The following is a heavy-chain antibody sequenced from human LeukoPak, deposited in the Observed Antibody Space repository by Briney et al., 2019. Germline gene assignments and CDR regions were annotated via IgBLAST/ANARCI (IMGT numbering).Heavy chain of an antibody. J-gene: IGHJ4*02. CDR1: GFTFSSYS. V-gene: IGHV3-21*04. D-gene: IGHD3-10*01. CDR3: AKSGPGRGGYFDY. Sequence: GGSLGLSCAASGFTFSSYSMNWVRQAPGKGLEWVSSISSSSSYIYYADSVKGRFTISRDNAKNSLYLQMNSLRAEDTALYYCAKSGPGRGGYFDYWGQGTLVTVSS. CDR2: ISSSSSYI.